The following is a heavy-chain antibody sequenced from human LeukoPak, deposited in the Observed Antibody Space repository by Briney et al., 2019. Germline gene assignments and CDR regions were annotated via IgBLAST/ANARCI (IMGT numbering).Heavy chain of an antibody. V-gene: IGHV3-7*01. CDR1: GFTFSSYW. D-gene: IGHD6-19*01. CDR2: IKQDGSEK. CDR3: AVYSSGWYNTFDI. Sequence: PGGSLRLSCAASGFTFSSYWMSWVRQAPGKGLEWVANIKQDGSEKYYVDSVKGRFTISRDNAKNSLFLQMNSLGAEDTAVYYCAVYSSGWYNTFDIWGQGTMVTVSS. J-gene: IGHJ3*02.